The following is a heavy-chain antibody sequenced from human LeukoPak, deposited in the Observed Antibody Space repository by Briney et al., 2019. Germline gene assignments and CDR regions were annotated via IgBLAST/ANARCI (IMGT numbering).Heavy chain of an antibody. Sequence: SVKVSCKASGGTFISYAISWVRQAPGQGLEWMGRIIPIFGTANYAQKFQGRVTITTDESTSTAYMELSSLRSEYTAVYYCAITYCGGDCYSGGNWFDPWGQGTLVTVSS. CDR2: IIPIFGTA. J-gene: IGHJ5*02. CDR1: GGTFISYA. CDR3: AITYCGGDCYSGGNWFDP. V-gene: IGHV1-69*05. D-gene: IGHD2-21*02.